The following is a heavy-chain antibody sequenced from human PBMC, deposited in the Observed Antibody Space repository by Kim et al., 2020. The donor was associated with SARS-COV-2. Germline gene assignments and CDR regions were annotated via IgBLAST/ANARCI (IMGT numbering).Heavy chain of an antibody. D-gene: IGHD3-3*01. V-gene: IGHV4-4*07. CDR2: SYTSGST. CDR3: AREFTTPRDNYWYFDH. J-gene: IGHJ2*01. CDR1: GGSISSDY. Sequence: SETLSLTCTVSGGSISSDYWTWSRQPAGSGLEGIGRSYTSGSTNYNPSLKIRVTMSVDKSKNHFSLRLTSVTAADTALYYCAREFTTPRDNYWYFDHWGRGTLVTVSS.